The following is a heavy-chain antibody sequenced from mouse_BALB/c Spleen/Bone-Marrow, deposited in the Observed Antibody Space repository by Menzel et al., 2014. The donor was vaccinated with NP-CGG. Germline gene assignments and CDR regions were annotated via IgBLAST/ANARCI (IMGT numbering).Heavy chain of an antibody. Sequence: EVKVVESGGGLVKPGGSLKLSCAASGFSFRSYAMSWVRQTPERRLEWVASTISGGNTYYPDSVKGRFTISRDNARTIIYLQMSSLTSEDTAMYYCARGPSYGNYLYYALDYWGQGTSATVSS. D-gene: IGHD2-10*02. V-gene: IGHV5-6-5*01. J-gene: IGHJ4*01. CDR3: ARGPSYGNYLYYALDY. CDR1: GFSFRSYA. CDR2: TISGGNT.